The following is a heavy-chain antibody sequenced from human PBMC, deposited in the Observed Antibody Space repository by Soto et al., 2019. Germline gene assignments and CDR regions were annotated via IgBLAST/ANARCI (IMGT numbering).Heavy chain of an antibody. CDR3: ARSEWLVPPDGYYGMDV. CDR1: GDSVSSNSAA. CDR2: TYYRSKWYN. J-gene: IGHJ6*02. Sequence: PSQTLSLTCAISGDSVSSNSAAWNWIRQSPSRGLEWLGRTYYRSKWYNDYAVSVKSRITINPDTSKNQFSLQLNSVTPEDTAVYYCARSEWLVPPDGYYGMDVWGQGTTVTVSS. D-gene: IGHD6-19*01. V-gene: IGHV6-1*01.